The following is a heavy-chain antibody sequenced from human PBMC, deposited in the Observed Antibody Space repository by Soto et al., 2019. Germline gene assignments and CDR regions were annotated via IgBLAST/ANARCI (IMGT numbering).Heavy chain of an antibody. CDR3: ARGGDYGDVDAFDI. CDR1: GGTFISYP. Sequence: SVKVSFKASGGTFISYPMSWVRQAPGQGLEWMGGIIPIFGTANYAQKFQGRVTITADESTSTAYMELSSLRSEDTAVYYCARGGDYGDVDAFDIWGQGTMVTVSS. CDR2: IIPIFGTA. J-gene: IGHJ3*02. D-gene: IGHD4-17*01. V-gene: IGHV1-69*01.